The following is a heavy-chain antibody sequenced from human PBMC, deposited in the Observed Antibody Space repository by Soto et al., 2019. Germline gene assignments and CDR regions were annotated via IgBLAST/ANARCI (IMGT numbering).Heavy chain of an antibody. Sequence: QVQLVESGGGVVQPGRSLRLSCAASGFTFSSYGMHWVRQAPGKGLEWVAVISYDGSNKYYADSVKGRFTISRDNSKXXLXLXXNSLRAEDTAVYYCAGVLVPAAMQVHYYYYYGMDVWGQGTTVTVSS. D-gene: IGHD2-2*01. J-gene: IGHJ6*02. CDR3: AGVLVPAAMQVHYYYYYGMDV. CDR2: ISYDGSNK. CDR1: GFTFSSYG. V-gene: IGHV3-30*03.